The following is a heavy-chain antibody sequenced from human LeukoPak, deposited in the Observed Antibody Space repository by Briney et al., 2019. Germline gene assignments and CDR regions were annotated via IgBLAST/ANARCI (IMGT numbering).Heavy chain of an antibody. CDR1: GGSFSGYY. D-gene: IGHD2-21*02. Sequence: PSETLSLTCAVYGGSFSGYYWSWIRQPPGKGLEWIGEINHSGSTNYNPSLKSRVTISVDTSKNQFSLKLSSETAADTAVYYCARGGRSEVVTAMAQHHFDYWGQGTLVTVSS. CDR2: INHSGST. J-gene: IGHJ4*02. V-gene: IGHV4-34*01. CDR3: ARGGRSEVVTAMAQHHFDY.